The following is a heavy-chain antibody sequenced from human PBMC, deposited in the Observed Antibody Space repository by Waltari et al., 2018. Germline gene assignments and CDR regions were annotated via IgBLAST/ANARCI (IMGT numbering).Heavy chain of an antibody. CDR3: ASQSTTLFDY. CDR2: IWHDGSNE. Sequence: QVQLVESGGGVVQPGRSLRLSCAASGFTFSRFGMHWVRQAPGKGLTWVAVIWHDGSNEYYVDSVKGRFTISIDNSKNTLYLQMNSLRAEDSAVYYCASQSTTLFDYWGQGTLVTVSS. D-gene: IGHD2-15*01. V-gene: IGHV3-33*01. CDR1: GFTFSRFG. J-gene: IGHJ4*02.